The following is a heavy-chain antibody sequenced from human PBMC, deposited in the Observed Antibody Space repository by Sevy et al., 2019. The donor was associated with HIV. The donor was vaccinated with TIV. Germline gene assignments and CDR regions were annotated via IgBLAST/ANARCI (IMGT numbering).Heavy chain of an antibody. D-gene: IGHD3-22*01. CDR3: TTDLPPYYYDSGGYYVAPGVAFDY. Sequence: GGSLRLSCAASGFTFSNAWMSWVRQAPGKGLEWVGRIKSKTDGGTTDYTAPVKGRFTISRDDSKNTLYLQMNSLKTEDTAVYYCTTDLPPYYYDSGGYYVAPGVAFDYWGQGTLVTVSS. V-gene: IGHV3-15*01. CDR2: IKSKTDGGTT. J-gene: IGHJ4*02. CDR1: GFTFSNAW.